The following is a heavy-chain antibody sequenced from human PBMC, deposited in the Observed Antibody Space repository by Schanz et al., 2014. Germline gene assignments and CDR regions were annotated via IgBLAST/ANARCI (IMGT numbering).Heavy chain of an antibody. CDR1: GFAVDNYY. Sequence: EVQLVASGGGLVQPGGSLRLSCAASGFAVDNYYMSCVRQAPGRGLEWVSGFDAHDGRAYYADSAKGRFTISRDNSKSTLYVEMNSLRAEDTAVYYCAKTPREYCNYDSCPNWFDSWGQGTLVTASS. J-gene: IGHJ5*01. D-gene: IGHD2-15*01. CDR3: AKTPREYCNYDSCPNWFDS. CDR2: DAHDGRA. V-gene: IGHV3-23*04.